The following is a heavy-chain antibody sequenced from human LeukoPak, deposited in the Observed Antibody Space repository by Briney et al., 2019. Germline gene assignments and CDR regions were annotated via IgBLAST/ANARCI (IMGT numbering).Heavy chain of an antibody. CDR3: ARGRLWSRNSCPPEYRGPQHKSPFYYYFYMDG. V-gene: IGHV4-34*01. CDR1: GGSFSGYY. Sequence: SETLSLTCAVYGGSFSGYYWSWIRQPPGKGLEWIGEINHSGSTNYNPSLKSRVTISVDTSKNQFSLKLNSVTAADTAVYYCARGRLWSRNSCPPEYRGPQHKSPFYYYFYMDGRGKGTTVNGSS. CDR2: INHSGST. D-gene: IGHD2-2*01. J-gene: IGHJ6*03.